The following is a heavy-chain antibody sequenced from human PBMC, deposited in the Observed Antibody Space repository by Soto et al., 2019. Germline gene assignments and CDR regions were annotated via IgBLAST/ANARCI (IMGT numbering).Heavy chain of an antibody. CDR3: ARAFSGSYPNFDV. J-gene: IGHJ4*02. D-gene: IGHD1-26*01. Sequence: GGSLRLSCLASGFIFRSYAMHWVRQAPGKGLEWVAVITYDGANGYYADSVRGRFTISRDNSKSTLFLQMNSLRPEDTAVYYCARAFSGSYPNFDVWGQGTLVTVSS. V-gene: IGHV3-30-3*01. CDR2: ITYDGANG. CDR1: GFIFRSYA.